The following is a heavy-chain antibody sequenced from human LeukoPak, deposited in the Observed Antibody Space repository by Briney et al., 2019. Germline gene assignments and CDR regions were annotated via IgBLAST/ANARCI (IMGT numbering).Heavy chain of an antibody. CDR1: GITFNSYA. J-gene: IGHJ4*02. CDR2: ISFSGGST. CDR3: AKDGAAAGKYFDC. V-gene: IGHV3-23*01. Sequence: GGSLRLSCAASGITFNSYAMSWVRQAPGKGLEWVSTISFSGGSTYYADSVKGRFSISRDNSNNTLYLQTSSLRAEDTAVYYCAKDGAAAGKYFDCWGQGTLVTVSS. D-gene: IGHD6-13*01.